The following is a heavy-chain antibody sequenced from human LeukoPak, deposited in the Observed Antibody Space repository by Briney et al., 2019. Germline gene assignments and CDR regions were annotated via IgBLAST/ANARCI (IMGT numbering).Heavy chain of an antibody. J-gene: IGHJ4*02. D-gene: IGHD3-9*01. V-gene: IGHV4-30-4*08. CDR2: VYYSGST. CDR3: ARRMTYYDILTGYPQPYYFDY. Sequence: SETLSLTCAVPGGSISSCDYYWSWIRQPPGKGLEWIGYVYYSGSTYYNPSLKSRVTISVDTSKNQFSLKLSSVTAADTAVYYCARRMTYYDILTGYPQPYYFDYWGQGTLVTVSS. CDR1: GGSISSCDYY.